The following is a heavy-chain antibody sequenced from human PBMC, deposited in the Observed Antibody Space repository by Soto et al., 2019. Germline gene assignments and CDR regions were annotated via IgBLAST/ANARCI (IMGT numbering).Heavy chain of an antibody. D-gene: IGHD3-10*01. Sequence: SETLSLTCTVSGDSITSGGYYWSWLRQPPGKGLEWIGYIYHSGGASYNPSLRGRAVISIDTSKNQFSLRLNAVTAADTATYYCAGDYYGAGSQYYYYGMEVWGQGTTVTVSS. CDR2: IYHSGGA. CDR3: AGDYYGAGSQYYYYGMEV. V-gene: IGHV4-31*02. J-gene: IGHJ6*02. CDR1: GDSITSGGYY.